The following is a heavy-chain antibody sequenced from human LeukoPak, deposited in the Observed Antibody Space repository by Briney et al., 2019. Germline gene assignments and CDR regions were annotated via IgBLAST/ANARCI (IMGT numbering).Heavy chain of an antibody. V-gene: IGHV3-15*01. CDR3: TTLGAFDY. CDR1: GFTFSSAW. Sequence: PGGSLRLSCAASGFTFSSAWMSWVRQAPGKGLEWVGRIKRKTDGGTTDYAAPVKGRFSISRDDSKNTLYLQMNSLKTEDTAVYYCTTLGAFDYWGQGTLVTVSS. J-gene: IGHJ4*02. CDR2: IKRKTDGGTT. D-gene: IGHD3-16*01.